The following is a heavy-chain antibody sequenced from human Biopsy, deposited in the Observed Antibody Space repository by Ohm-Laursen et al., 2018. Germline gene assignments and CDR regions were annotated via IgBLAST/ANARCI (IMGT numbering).Heavy chain of an antibody. J-gene: IGHJ1*01. V-gene: IGHV1-69*06. CDR2: NILILGTG. Sequence: SSVYVSRKPPGGTFSNYGVNWVRQAPGQGLEWLGGNILILGTGNYAQKFQDRVTVAADTSTSTATMELRSLRSDGTAVYYCATKLTGYFHHWGQGTLVIVSS. D-gene: IGHD3-9*01. CDR1: GGTFSNYG. CDR3: ATKLTGYFHH.